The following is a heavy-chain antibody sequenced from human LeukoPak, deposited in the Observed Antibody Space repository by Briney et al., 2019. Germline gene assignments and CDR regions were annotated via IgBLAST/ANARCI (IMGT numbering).Heavy chain of an antibody. V-gene: IGHV4-38-2*01. J-gene: IGHJ4*02. Sequence: PSETLSLTCAVSGYSISSGYYWGWIRQPPGKGLEWIGSIYHSGSTYYNPSLKSRVTISVDTSKNQFSLKLSSVTAADTAVYYCARTSDSGYGDYWGQGTLVTVFS. D-gene: IGHD5-12*01. CDR3: ARTSDSGYGDY. CDR1: GYSISSGYY. CDR2: IYHSGST.